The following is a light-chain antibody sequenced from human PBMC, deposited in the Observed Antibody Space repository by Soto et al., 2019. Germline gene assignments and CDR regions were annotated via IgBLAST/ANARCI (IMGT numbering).Light chain of an antibody. CDR1: QSISRY. J-gene: IGKJ4*01. CDR2: DAS. CDR3: QQRLSWPPLT. V-gene: IGKV3-11*01. Sequence: EIVLTQSPATRSLSPGERATLSCRASQSISRYLAWYQQKPGQAPRLLIHDASNRATGIPARFSGSGSETDFTLTISSLEPEDFAVYYCQQRLSWPPLTFGGGTKVENK.